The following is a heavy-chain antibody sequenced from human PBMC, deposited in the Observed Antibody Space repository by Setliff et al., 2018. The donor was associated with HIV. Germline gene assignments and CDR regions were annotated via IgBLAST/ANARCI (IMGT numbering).Heavy chain of an antibody. CDR3: ASEIQASLGPPYGYNDFDP. V-gene: IGHV4-31*03. CDR2: LYYSGTT. D-gene: IGHD6-25*01. J-gene: IGHJ5*02. CDR1: GASINSGSHY. Sequence: SETLSLTCSVSGASINSGSHYWTWIRQRPGRGLEWIGHLYYSGTTYYNPSLKTRLAMSLDTSSNQFSLKLRSVTAADTAVYYCASEIQASLGPPYGYNDFDPWGQGILVTVSS.